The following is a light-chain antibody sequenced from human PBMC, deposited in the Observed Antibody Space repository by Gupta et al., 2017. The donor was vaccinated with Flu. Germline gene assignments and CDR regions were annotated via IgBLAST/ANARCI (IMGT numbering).Light chain of an antibody. J-gene: IGKJ4*01. CDR1: QSLSTSY. V-gene: IGKV3-20*01. CDR3: QQDDNSLLT. CDR2: GAS. Sequence: EIVLTQSPGTLSLSPGERATLSCRASQSLSTSYLAWYQHKPGQAPRLLIYGASSRATGTPDRFTGSGFGTAFTLTISRLEPEDFAVYYCQQDDNSLLTFGGGTRVEIK.